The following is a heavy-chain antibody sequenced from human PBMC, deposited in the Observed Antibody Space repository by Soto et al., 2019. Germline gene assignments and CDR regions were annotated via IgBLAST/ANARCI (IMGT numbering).Heavy chain of an antibody. CDR1: GGTYSIYA. V-gene: IGHV1-69*12. D-gene: IGHD5-12*01. CDR3: ARDLGSGYDPGDY. CDR2: IIPIIGTI. J-gene: IGHJ4*02. Sequence: QVQLVQSGAEVKKPGSSVKVSCKASGGTYSIYAVSWVRQAPGQGLEWMGGIIPIIGTINYAQRFQGRITITGDESTTTVYMELSSLKSEDTAVYYCARDLGSGYDPGDYWGQGTLVTVSS.